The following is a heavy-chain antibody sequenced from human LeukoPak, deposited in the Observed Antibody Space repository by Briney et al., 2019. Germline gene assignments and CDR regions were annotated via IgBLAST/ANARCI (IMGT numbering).Heavy chain of an antibody. Sequence: GGPLRLSCAASGFAFTSYDMHWVRQAPGKGLEWVSFISSGSTYISYADSVKGRFTISRDNAKNSLYLQMNSLRAEDTAVYYCARDNNVATIGGFDYWGQGILVSVSS. CDR2: ISSGSTYI. J-gene: IGHJ4*02. CDR1: GFAFTSYD. D-gene: IGHD5-12*01. CDR3: ARDNNVATIGGFDY. V-gene: IGHV3-21*01.